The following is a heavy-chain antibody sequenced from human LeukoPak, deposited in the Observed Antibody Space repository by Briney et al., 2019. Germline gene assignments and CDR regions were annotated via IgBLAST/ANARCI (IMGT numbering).Heavy chain of an antibody. Sequence: GGSLRLSCAASGFTFDDYDMSWVRHTPGKGLEWVSGISGSGDSTYYADSVKGRFTISRDNSKNTLYLQMNSLRAEDTAVYYCARRSGIAVAGAFDYWGQGTLVTVSS. CDR3: ARRSGIAVAGAFDY. CDR2: ISGSGDST. V-gene: IGHV3-23*01. J-gene: IGHJ4*02. D-gene: IGHD6-19*01. CDR1: GFTFDDYD.